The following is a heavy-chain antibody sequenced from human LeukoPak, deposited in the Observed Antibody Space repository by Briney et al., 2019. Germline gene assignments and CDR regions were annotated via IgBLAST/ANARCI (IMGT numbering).Heavy chain of an antibody. J-gene: IGHJ4*02. CDR2: LNTDGSST. CDR3: ARDRKNYYDSSAYYQLDY. V-gene: IGHV3-74*01. CDR1: GFTFNTYL. D-gene: IGHD3-22*01. Sequence: GGSLRLSCAASGFTFNTYLMHWVRQAPGKGLVWVSRLNTDGSSTSYADSVKGRFTISRDNAKNTLYPQMKSLRAEDTAVYYCARDRKNYYDSSAYYQLDYWGQGTLVTVSS.